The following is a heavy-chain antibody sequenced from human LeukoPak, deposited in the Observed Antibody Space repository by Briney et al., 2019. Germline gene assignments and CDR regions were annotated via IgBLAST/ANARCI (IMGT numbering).Heavy chain of an antibody. V-gene: IGHV4-59*12. D-gene: IGHD4-11*01. Sequence: SETLSLTCIVSGASIINYSWNWLRQSPGKGLEWIGYFSLGGSGTTSYTSSLKSRVTISRDTSKNQFSLKLSSVTAADTAVYYCARDTEGWYMDVWGKGTTVTVSS. CDR3: ARDTEGWYMDV. J-gene: IGHJ6*03. CDR1: GASIINYS. CDR2: FSLGGSGTT.